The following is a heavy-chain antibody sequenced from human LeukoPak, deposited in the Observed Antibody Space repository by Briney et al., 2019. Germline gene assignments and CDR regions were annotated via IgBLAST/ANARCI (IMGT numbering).Heavy chain of an antibody. J-gene: IGHJ3*02. CDR2: IKQDGSEK. CDR3: AREEYGDSHAFDI. Sequence: GGSLRLSCAASGFTFSSYWMSWVRQAPGKGLEWVANIKQDGSEKYYVDSVKGRFTISRDNAKNSLYLQMNSLRAEDTAVYYCAREEYGDSHAFDIWGQGTMVTVSS. V-gene: IGHV3-7*01. D-gene: IGHD4-17*01. CDR1: GFTFSSYW.